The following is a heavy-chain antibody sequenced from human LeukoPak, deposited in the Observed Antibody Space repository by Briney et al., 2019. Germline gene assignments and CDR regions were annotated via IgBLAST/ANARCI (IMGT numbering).Heavy chain of an antibody. D-gene: IGHD4-17*01. Sequence: GESLNISWKCSGYSFTSYWLGLVRQMPGKGLEWIGIIYPGDSDTRYSPSFQGQVTISADKTISTAYLQWSSLKASDTAMYYRARLRDGDYDYWGQGTLVTVSS. V-gene: IGHV5-51*01. CDR3: ARLRDGDYDY. J-gene: IGHJ4*02. CDR2: IYPGDSDT. CDR1: GYSFTSYW.